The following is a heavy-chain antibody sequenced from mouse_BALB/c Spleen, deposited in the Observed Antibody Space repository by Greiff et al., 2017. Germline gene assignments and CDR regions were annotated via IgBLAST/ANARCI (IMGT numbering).Heavy chain of an antibody. J-gene: IGHJ4*01. CDR2: ISNGGGST. V-gene: IGHV5-12-2*01. D-gene: IGHD2-4*01. Sequence: EVQVVESGGGLVQPGGSLKLSCAASGFTFSSYTMSWVRQTPEKRLEWVAYISNGGGSTYYPDTVKGRFTISRDNAKNTLYLQMSSLKSEDTAMYYCARRRVYDYDAFYAMDYWGQGTSVTVSS. CDR1: GFTFSSYT. CDR3: ARRRVYDYDAFYAMDY.